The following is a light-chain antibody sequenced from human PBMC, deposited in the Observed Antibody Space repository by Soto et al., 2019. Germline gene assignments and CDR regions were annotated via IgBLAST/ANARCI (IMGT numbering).Light chain of an antibody. J-gene: IGKJ1*01. V-gene: IGKV3-20*01. CDR1: QTISSNY. CDR3: QQYVSWT. Sequence: EIVLTQSPGTLSVSPGERATLSCRSSQTISSNYLAWYQQKPGQAPSLLIYGTSIRATGIPDRFSGSGSGTDFTLTISRLEPEDSAIYYCQQYVSWTFGQGTKVEIK. CDR2: GTS.